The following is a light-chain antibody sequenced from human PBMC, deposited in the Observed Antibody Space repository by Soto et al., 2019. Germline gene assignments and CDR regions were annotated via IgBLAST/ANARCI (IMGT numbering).Light chain of an antibody. J-gene: IGKJ1*01. Sequence: EIVLTHSPSTVSVSPVERATLSCSAIHIGSSYLAWYQQKPGQAPRLLIYGASSRATGIPDRFTGSGSGTDFTLTISRLEPEDFAVYYCQQCNNWPRTFGQGTKVDI. CDR3: QQCNNWPRT. V-gene: IGKV3-11*01. CDR2: GAS. CDR1: HIGSSY.